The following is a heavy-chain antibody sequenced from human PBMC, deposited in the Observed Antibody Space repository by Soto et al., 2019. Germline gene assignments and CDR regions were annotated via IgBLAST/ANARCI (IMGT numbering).Heavy chain of an antibody. J-gene: IGHJ3*02. Sequence: SETLSLTCAVYGGSFSGHYWSWIRQPPGKGLEWIGEINDSGNTNYNPSLKSRVTISVDTSKSQFSLQLSSLTAADTAVYYCARVRVAAAASDAFDIWGQGTMVTVSS. D-gene: IGHD6-13*01. CDR1: GGSFSGHY. CDR2: INDSGNT. CDR3: ARVRVAAAASDAFDI. V-gene: IGHV4-34*01.